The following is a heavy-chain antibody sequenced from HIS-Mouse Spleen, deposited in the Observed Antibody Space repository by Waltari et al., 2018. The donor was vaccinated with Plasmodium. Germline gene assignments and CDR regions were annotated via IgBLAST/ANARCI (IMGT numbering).Heavy chain of an antibody. Sequence: QVQLQESGPGLVKPSETLSLTCTVSGYSISRGYYLGWLRPPPGKGLEWIGSIYHSGSTYYNPSLKSRVTISVDTSKNQFSLKLSSVTAADTAVYYCARGVGYSSSWYWFDPWGQGTLVTVSS. V-gene: IGHV4-38-2*02. D-gene: IGHD6-13*01. J-gene: IGHJ5*02. CDR2: IYHSGST. CDR3: ARGVGYSSSWYWFDP. CDR1: GYSISRGYY.